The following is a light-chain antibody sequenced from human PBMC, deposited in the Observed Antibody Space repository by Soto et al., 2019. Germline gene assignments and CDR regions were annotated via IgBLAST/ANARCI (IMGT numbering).Light chain of an antibody. J-gene: IGLJ2*01. Sequence: QSALTQPASVSGSPGQSITISCTGTNSDIGSYNLVSWYQQHPGKALKLMIYEGDKRPSGVSNRFSGSKSANTASLTISGLQAEDETDYYCCSFAGGGTLVFGGGTKLTVL. CDR2: EGD. CDR1: NSDIGSYNL. CDR3: CSFAGGGTLV. V-gene: IGLV2-23*01.